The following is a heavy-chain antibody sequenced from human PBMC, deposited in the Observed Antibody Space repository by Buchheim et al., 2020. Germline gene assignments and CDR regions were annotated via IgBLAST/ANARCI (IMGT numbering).Heavy chain of an antibody. Sequence: EVQLLESGGDLVQPGGSLRLSCAASGFTFTTYAMTWVRQAPGKGLEWVSSVNGNGGSTYYADSVKGRFTISRDNSKNTVYLQMNSLRAEDTAVYSCAKSLGGRWLTPEHWGQGTL. CDR1: GFTFTTYA. D-gene: IGHD6-19*01. CDR2: VNGNGGST. V-gene: IGHV3-23*01. J-gene: IGHJ1*01. CDR3: AKSLGGRWLTPEH.